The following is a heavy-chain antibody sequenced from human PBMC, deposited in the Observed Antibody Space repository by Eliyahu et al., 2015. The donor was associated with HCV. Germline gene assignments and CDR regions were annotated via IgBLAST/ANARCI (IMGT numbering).Heavy chain of an antibody. D-gene: IGHD6-6*01. CDR3: ARDPVEYSSPWMVFDY. CDR1: GXTFSSYG. CDR2: IWYDGSNK. V-gene: IGHV3-33*01. J-gene: IGHJ4*02. Sequence: QVQLVESGGGVVQPGRSLRLSCAASGXTFSSYGXHWVRQAPGKGLEGVAVIWYDGSNKYYADSVKGRFTISRDNSKNTLYLQMNSLRAEDTAVYYCARDPVEYSSPWMVFDYWGQGTLVTVSS.